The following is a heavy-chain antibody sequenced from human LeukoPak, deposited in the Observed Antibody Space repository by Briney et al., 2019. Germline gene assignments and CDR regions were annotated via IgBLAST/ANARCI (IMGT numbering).Heavy chain of an antibody. Sequence: GASVKVSCKASGYTFTGYYMHWVRQAPGQGLEWMGWINPNSGGTNYAQKFQGRVTMTRDTSISAAYMELSRLRSDDTAVYYCARGDSSGWWSSMAGWGQGTLVTVSS. CDR1: GYTFTGYY. CDR3: ARGDSSGWWSSMAG. D-gene: IGHD6-19*01. V-gene: IGHV1-2*02. J-gene: IGHJ4*02. CDR2: INPNSGGT.